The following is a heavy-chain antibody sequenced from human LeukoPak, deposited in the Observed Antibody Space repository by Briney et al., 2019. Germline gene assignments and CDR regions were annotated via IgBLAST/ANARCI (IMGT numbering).Heavy chain of an antibody. V-gene: IGHV4-59*01. J-gene: IGHJ4*02. D-gene: IGHD5-18*01. Sequence: PSETLSLTCTVSGGSISSYYWSWIRQPPGKGLEWIGYIYYSGSTNYNPSLKSRVTISVDTSKNQFSLKLSSVTAADTAVYYCARRSGGHSYGLGYWGQGTLVTVSS. CDR3: ARRSGGHSYGLGY. CDR1: GGSISSYY. CDR2: IYYSGST.